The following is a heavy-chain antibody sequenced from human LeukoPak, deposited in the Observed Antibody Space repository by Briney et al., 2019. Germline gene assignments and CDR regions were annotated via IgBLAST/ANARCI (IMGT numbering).Heavy chain of an antibody. CDR3: TIGGASGSLAH. CDR1: RASISDNY. J-gene: IGHJ4*02. V-gene: IGHV4-4*07. Sequence: SETLSLTCTVSRASISDNYWSWSRQPAGKALEWIGRTYTSGDTNYNPSLKSRASVSVDTSKNQFYLSLRYVTAADTAVYYCTIGGASGSLAHWGPGTLVTVSS. CDR2: TYTSGDT. D-gene: IGHD6-13*01.